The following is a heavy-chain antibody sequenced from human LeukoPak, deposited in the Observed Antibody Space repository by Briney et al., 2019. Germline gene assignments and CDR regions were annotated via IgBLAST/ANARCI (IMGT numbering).Heavy chain of an antibody. J-gene: IGHJ4*02. CDR2: ISWNSGSI. V-gene: IGHV3-9*01. CDR1: GFTFDDYA. Sequence: GGSLRLSRAASGFTFDDYAMRWVRQAPGKGLEWVSGISWNSGSIGYAGSVKGRFTISRDNAKNSLYLQMNSLRAEDTALYYCAKGLRSAVADYFDYWGQGTLVTVSS. CDR3: AKGLRSAVADYFDY. D-gene: IGHD6-19*01.